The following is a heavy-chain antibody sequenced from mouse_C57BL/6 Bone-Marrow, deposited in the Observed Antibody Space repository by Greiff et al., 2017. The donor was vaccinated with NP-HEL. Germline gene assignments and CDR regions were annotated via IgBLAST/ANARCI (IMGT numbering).Heavy chain of an antibody. V-gene: IGHV14-1*01. D-gene: IGHD2-4*01. J-gene: IGHJ4*01. CDR1: GFNITDYY. CDR2: IDPEDGDT. Sequence: VQLQQSGAELVRPGASVKLSCTASGFNITDYYMHWVKQRPEQGLEWIGRIDPEDGDTEYASKFHGKATMTADTYNNKAYLQLSSLTSEDNAVYYYTTWDYDHNVGAMDYWGQGTSVTVSS. CDR3: TTWDYDHNVGAMDY.